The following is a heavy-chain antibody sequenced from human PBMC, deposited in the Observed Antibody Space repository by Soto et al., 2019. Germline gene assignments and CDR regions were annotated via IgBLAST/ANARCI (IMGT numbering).Heavy chain of an antibody. Sequence: VSYKASGYGFTDYHIPWVQQAPGQGLKWLGRINPKSGGTSTAQKFQGWVTMTTDTSISTASMELTRLTSDDTAIYYCARGDSTDCSNGVCSFFYDHDMDVWGQGTTVTVTS. CDR3: ARGDSTDCSNGVCSFFYDHDMDV. V-gene: IGHV1-2*04. CDR2: INPKSGGT. D-gene: IGHD2-8*01. CDR1: GYGFTDYH. J-gene: IGHJ6*02.